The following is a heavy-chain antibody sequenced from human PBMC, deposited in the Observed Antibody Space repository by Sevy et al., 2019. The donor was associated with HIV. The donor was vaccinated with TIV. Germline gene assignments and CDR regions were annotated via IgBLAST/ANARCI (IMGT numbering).Heavy chain of an antibody. D-gene: IGHD1-1*01. CDR3: ARDAARVIVPTAGFDS. Sequence: GGSLRLSCVSSGFTFRSFSMHWVRQAPGKGLEWVAAIWYDGRTERYADSVQGRFTISRDNSKKTLYLQMNSLRDEDTAIYYCARDAARVIVPTAGFDSWGQGTLVTVSS. CDR1: GFTFRSFS. V-gene: IGHV3-33*01. J-gene: IGHJ5*01. CDR2: IWYDGRTE.